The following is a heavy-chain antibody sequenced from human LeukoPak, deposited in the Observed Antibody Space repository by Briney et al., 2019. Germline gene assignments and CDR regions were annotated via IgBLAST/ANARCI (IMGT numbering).Heavy chain of an antibody. CDR2: IYHAGST. Sequence: PSQTLSLTCTVAGGSISSGGFYWGWIRQSPGKGLEWIGYIYHAGSTYYNPSLKSRVTISVDRPENQFSLRLNSVTAADTAVYFWARVRWGAEINSFDYWGQGTLVTVSS. V-gene: IGHV4-30-2*06. J-gene: IGHJ4*02. CDR1: GGSISSGGFY. CDR3: ARVRWGAEINSFDY. D-gene: IGHD1-26*01.